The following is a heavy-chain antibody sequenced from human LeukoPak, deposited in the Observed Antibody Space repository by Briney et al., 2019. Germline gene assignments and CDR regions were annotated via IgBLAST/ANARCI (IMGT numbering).Heavy chain of an antibody. Sequence: ASVKVSCKASGYTFTSYGISWVRPAPGQGLEWMGWISAYNGNTNYAQKLQGRVTMTTDTSTSTAYMELRSLRSDDTAVYYCARDVREWELLRAGDEFDYWGQGTLVTVSS. CDR2: ISAYNGNT. J-gene: IGHJ4*02. CDR3: ARDVREWELLRAGDEFDY. V-gene: IGHV1-18*01. CDR1: GYTFTSYG. D-gene: IGHD1-26*01.